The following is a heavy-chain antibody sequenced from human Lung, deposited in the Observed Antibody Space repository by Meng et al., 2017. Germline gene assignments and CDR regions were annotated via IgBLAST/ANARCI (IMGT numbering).Heavy chain of an antibody. Sequence: QVQLQQCGAGLLNPSETLSLSCVVSGGSFSDYYWSWIRQPPGKGLEWIGEINHSGSTNYNPSLENRATISVDTSQNNLSLKLSSVTAADSAVYYCARGPTTMAHDFDYWGQGTLVTVSS. J-gene: IGHJ4*02. CDR3: ARGPTTMAHDFDY. CDR2: INHSGST. D-gene: IGHD4-11*01. V-gene: IGHV4-34*01. CDR1: GGSFSDYY.